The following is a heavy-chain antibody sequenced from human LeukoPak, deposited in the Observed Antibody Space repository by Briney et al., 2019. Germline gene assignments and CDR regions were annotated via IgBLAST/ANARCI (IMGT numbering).Heavy chain of an antibody. CDR2: IYYSGST. J-gene: IGHJ4*02. CDR1: GGSISSSSYY. V-gene: IGHV4-39*01. Sequence: SSETLSLTCTVSGGSISSSSYYWGWIRQPPGKGLEWIGSIYYSGSTYYNPSLKSRVTISVDTSKNQFSLKLSSVTAADTAVYYCARLTLYQGYYFDYWGQGTLVTVSS. CDR3: ARLTLYQGYYFDY. D-gene: IGHD3-16*02.